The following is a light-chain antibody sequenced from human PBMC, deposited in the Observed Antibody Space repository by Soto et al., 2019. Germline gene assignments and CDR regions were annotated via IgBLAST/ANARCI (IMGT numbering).Light chain of an antibody. V-gene: IGLV1-47*01. CDR3: ATWDDSLSGVV. J-gene: IGLJ2*01. CDR2: RDN. CDR1: RSNIGTNY. Sequence: QSVLTQPPSASGTPGQRVTISCSGSRSNIGTNYLYWYQQLPGMAPKPLIYRDNQRPSGVPDRFSGSKAGTSASLAISGLRSEDEADYYCATWDDSLSGVVFGGGTKVTVL.